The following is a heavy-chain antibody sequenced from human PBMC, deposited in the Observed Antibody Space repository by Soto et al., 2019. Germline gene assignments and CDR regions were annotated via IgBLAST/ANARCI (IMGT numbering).Heavy chain of an antibody. V-gene: IGHV3-23*01. CDR2: ITNVATDT. Sequence: GGSLRLSCVASGFTFKNYAMGWVRQAPGKGLEWVSAITNVATDTYYVDSVKGRFTISRDNSENTVFLQMNSLRAEDTGLYYCAKLGADGWSPHYYFDSWGQGTLVTVSS. CDR1: GFTFKNYA. D-gene: IGHD3-10*01. CDR3: AKLGADGWSPHYYFDS. J-gene: IGHJ4*02.